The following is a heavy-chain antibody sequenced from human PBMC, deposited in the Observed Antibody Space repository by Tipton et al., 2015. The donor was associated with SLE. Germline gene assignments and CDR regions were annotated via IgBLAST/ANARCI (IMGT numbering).Heavy chain of an antibody. J-gene: IGHJ4*02. V-gene: IGHV4-4*07. CDR3: ARGGGSYYDY. D-gene: IGHD1-26*01. Sequence: TLSLTCTVSGGSISGYYWSWVRQPAGKGLEWMGRIYTSASTNYNTSLKSRVTLSSDTPKNQFSLRVRSVTAADTAVYYCARGGGSYYDYWGQGTLVTVSS. CDR1: GGSISGYY. CDR2: IYTSAST.